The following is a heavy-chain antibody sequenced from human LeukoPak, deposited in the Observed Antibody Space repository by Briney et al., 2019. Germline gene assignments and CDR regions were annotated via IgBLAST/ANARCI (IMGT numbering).Heavy chain of an antibody. CDR2: INHSGST. CDR1: GGSFSGYY. D-gene: IGHD3-22*01. Sequence: SETLSLTCAVYGGSFSGYYWSWIRQPPGKGLEWIGEINHSGSTNYNPSLKSRVTISVDTSKNQFSLKLSSVTAADTAVYYCARGPYYYDSSGYTNWFDPWGQGTLVTVSS. CDR3: ARGPYYYDSSGYTNWFDP. J-gene: IGHJ5*02. V-gene: IGHV4-34*01.